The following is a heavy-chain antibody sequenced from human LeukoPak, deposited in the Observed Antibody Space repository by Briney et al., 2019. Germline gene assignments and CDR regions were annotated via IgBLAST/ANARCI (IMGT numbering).Heavy chain of an antibody. V-gene: IGHV4-4*02. CDR2: IYRGGSA. J-gene: IGHJ4*02. Sequence: SETLSLTCTVSGDSISNSRWWTWVRHSPGKGLEWIGEIYRGGSAKYNPSLKSRVTMSMDKSKNLFSLELNSVTAADTAVYYCARVGYNGFGVLDYWGQGNLVTVSS. CDR1: GDSISNSRW. CDR3: ARVGYNGFGVLDY. D-gene: IGHD1-26*01.